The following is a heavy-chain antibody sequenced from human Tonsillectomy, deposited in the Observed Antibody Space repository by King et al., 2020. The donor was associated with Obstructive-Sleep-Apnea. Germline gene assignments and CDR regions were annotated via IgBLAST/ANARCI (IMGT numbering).Heavy chain of an antibody. Sequence: VQLVESGGGVVQPGRSLRLSCAASGFTFSSYAMHWVRQAPGKGLEWVAVISYDGSNKYYADSVKGRFTISRDNSKNTLYLQMNSLRAEDTAVYYCARDPKSIAAAGTGIFDYWGQGTLVTVSS. D-gene: IGHD6-13*01. CDR1: GFTFSSYA. J-gene: IGHJ4*02. V-gene: IGHV3-30*04. CDR3: ARDPKSIAAAGTGIFDY. CDR2: ISYDGSNK.